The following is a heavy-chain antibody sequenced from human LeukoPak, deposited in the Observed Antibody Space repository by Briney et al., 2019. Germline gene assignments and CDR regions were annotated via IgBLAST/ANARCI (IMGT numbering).Heavy chain of an antibody. V-gene: IGHV3-21*06. CDR1: GFTFSTYN. CDR3: ARDKAVGPTLLDY. CDR2: ITSSSSYT. Sequence: GGSLRLSCAASGFTFSTYNMNWVRQAPGKGLEWVSSITSSSSYTFYADSVKGRFTISRDNAKNSLYLQMNSLRAEDTAVYYCARDKAVGPTLLDYWGQGTLVTVSS. D-gene: IGHD1-26*01. J-gene: IGHJ4*02.